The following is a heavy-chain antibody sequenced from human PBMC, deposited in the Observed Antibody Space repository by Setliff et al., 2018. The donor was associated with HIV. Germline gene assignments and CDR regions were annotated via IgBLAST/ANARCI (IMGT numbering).Heavy chain of an antibody. CDR3: ARDSEWGSYIFWTFDI. V-gene: IGHV1-18*01. Sequence: GSVKVSCKASGYTFTSYGISWVRQAPGQGLEWMGWISAYNGNTNYAQKLQGRVTMTTDTSTSTAYMELRSLRSDDTAVYYCARDSEWGSYIFWTFDIWGQGTMVTVSS. CDR2: ISAYNGNT. CDR1: GYTFTSYG. D-gene: IGHD1-26*01. J-gene: IGHJ3*02.